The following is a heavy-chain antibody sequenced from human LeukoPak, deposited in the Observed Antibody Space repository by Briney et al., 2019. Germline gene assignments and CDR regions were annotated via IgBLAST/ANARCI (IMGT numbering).Heavy chain of an antibody. J-gene: IGHJ6*02. CDR2: INPNSGGT. CDR1: GYTFSAYY. V-gene: IGHV1-2*02. D-gene: IGHD2-2*01. CDR3: ARTLDYQLLSAYYYYGMAV. Sequence: ASVKVSCKATGYTFSAYYVHWVRQAPGQGLEWMGWINPNSGGTNYPQKFQGRVTMTRDTSISTAYMELSRLRSDDTAVYYCARTLDYQLLSAYYYYGMAVWGQGTTVTVSS.